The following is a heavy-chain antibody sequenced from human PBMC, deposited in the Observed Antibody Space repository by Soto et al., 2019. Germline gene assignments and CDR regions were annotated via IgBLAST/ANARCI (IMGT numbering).Heavy chain of an antibody. CDR2: IIPILGIA. Sequence: ASVKVSCKASGGTFSSYTISWVRQAPGQGLEWMGRIIPILGIANYAQKFQGRVTITADKSTSTAYMELSSLRSEDTAVYYCAREYGPRGYFDYWGQGTLVTVSS. CDR3: AREYGPRGYFDY. CDR1: GGTFSSYT. V-gene: IGHV1-69*04. J-gene: IGHJ4*02. D-gene: IGHD4-17*01.